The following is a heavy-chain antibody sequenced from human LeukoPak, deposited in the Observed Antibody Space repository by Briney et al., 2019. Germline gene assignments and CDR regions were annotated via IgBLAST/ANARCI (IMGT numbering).Heavy chain of an antibody. CDR1: GGSISSSSYY. CDR3: ASLLRLAVAEFYFDY. CDR2: IYYSGST. J-gene: IGHJ4*02. V-gene: IGHV4-39*01. D-gene: IGHD6-19*01. Sequence: SETLSLTCTVSGGSISSSSYYWGWIRQPPGKGLEWIGSIYYSGSTYYNPSLKSRVTISVDTSKNQFSLKLSSVTAADTAVYYCASLLRLAVAEFYFDYWGQGTLVTVSS.